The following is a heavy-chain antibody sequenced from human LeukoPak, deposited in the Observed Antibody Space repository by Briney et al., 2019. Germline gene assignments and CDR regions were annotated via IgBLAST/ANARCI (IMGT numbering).Heavy chain of an antibody. D-gene: IGHD2-15*01. CDR3: AKSDCSGGSCYPLYYYVDV. CDR2: ISGSGGST. Sequence: GGSLRLSCAASGFTFSSYAMSSVRHAPGKGLEWVSAISGSGGSTYYADSVKGRFTISRDNSKNTLYLQMNSLRAEDTAVYYCAKSDCSGGSCYPLYYYVDVWGKGTTVTVSS. V-gene: IGHV3-23*01. J-gene: IGHJ6*03. CDR1: GFTFSSYA.